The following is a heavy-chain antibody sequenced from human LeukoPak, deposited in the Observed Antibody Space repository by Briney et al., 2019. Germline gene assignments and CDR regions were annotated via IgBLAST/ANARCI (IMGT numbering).Heavy chain of an antibody. CDR1: GFTFSSYG. V-gene: IGHV3-33*06. J-gene: IGHJ4*02. CDR3: AKDTGSSSWYCLLDY. Sequence: PGGSLRLSCAASGFTFSSYGMHWVRQAPGKGLEWVAVIWYDGSNKYYADSVKGRFTISRDNSKNTLYLQMNGLRAEDTAVYYCAKDTGSSSWYCLLDYWGQGTLVTVSS. D-gene: IGHD6-13*01. CDR2: IWYDGSNK.